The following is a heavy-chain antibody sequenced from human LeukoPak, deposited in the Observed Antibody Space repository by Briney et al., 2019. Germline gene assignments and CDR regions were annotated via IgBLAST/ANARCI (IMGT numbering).Heavy chain of an antibody. V-gene: IGHV4-39*07. Sequence: PSETLSLTCTVSGGSISSSSYYWGWIRQPPGKGLEWIGSIYYSGSTNYNPSLKSRVTISVDTSKNQFSLKLSSVTAADTAVYYCATTDSEVGANGFDYWGQGTLVTVSS. CDR1: GGSISSSSYY. CDR2: IYYSGST. D-gene: IGHD1-26*01. J-gene: IGHJ4*02. CDR3: ATTDSEVGANGFDY.